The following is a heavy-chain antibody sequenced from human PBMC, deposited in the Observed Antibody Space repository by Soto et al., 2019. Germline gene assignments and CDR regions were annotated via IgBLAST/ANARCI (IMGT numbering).Heavy chain of an antibody. J-gene: IGHJ4*02. Sequence: GGSLRLSCAASGFTFSSYGMHWVRQAPGNGLEWVAVISYDGSNKYYADSVKGRFTISRDNSKNTLYLQMNSLRAEDTAVYYCAKDSSYRAYYFDYWGQGTLVTVSS. CDR3: AKDSSYRAYYFDY. V-gene: IGHV3-30*18. CDR2: ISYDGSNK. CDR1: GFTFSSYG. D-gene: IGHD6-19*01.